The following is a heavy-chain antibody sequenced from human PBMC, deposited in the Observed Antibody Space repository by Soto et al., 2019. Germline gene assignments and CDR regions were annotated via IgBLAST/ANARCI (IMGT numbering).Heavy chain of an antibody. CDR3: AKDRSHTSNYYYYYGMDV. Sequence: GGSLRLSCAASGFTFISYGMHWVRQAPGKGLEWVAVISYDGSNKYYADSVKGRFTISRDNSKNTLYLQMNSLRAGDMAVYYCAKDRSHTSNYYYYYGMDVWGQGTTVTVSS. D-gene: IGHD3-16*01. V-gene: IGHV3-30*18. J-gene: IGHJ6*02. CDR2: ISYDGSNK. CDR1: GFTFISYG.